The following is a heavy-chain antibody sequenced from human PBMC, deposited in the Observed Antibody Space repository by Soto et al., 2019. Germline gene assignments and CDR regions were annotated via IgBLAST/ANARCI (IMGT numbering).Heavy chain of an antibody. CDR3: ARAHQGGWFDP. CDR2: IYYSGST. V-gene: IGHV4-31*03. J-gene: IGHJ5*02. D-gene: IGHD3-16*01. Sequence: SETLSLTCTVSGGSISSGVYYWSWIRQHPGKGLEWIGYIYYSGSTYYNPSLKSRVTISVDTSKNQFSLKLSSVTAADTAVYYCARAHQGGWFDPWGQGTLVTVSS. CDR1: GGSISSGVYY.